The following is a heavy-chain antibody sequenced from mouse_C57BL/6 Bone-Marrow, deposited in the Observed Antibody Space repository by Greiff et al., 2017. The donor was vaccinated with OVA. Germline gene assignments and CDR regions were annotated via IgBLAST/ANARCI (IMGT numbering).Heavy chain of an antibody. Sequence: QVQLQQPGAELVKPGASVKLSCKASGYTFTSYWMQWVKQRPGPGLEWIGEIDPSDSYTNYNQKFKGKATLTVDTSSSTAYMQLSSLTSEDSAVYYCAITTVVADYWGQGTTLTVSS. V-gene: IGHV1-50*01. CDR3: AITTVVADY. CDR2: IDPSDSYT. CDR1: GYTFTSYW. J-gene: IGHJ2*01. D-gene: IGHD1-1*01.